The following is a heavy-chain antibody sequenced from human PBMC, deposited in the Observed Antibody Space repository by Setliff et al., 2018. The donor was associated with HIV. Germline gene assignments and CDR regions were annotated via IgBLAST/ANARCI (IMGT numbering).Heavy chain of an antibody. V-gene: IGHV4-31*03. Sequence: KPSETLSLTCTVSGGSISSDGYYWTWIRQHPGKGLEWIGYIYYSGSTYYNPSLKSRVTISVDTSKNQFSLKLSSVTAADTAVYYCAREIYGGNSRPFDYWGQGTLVTVSS. CDR3: AREIYGGNSRPFDY. CDR2: IYYSGST. J-gene: IGHJ4*02. CDR1: GGSISSDGYY. D-gene: IGHD4-17*01.